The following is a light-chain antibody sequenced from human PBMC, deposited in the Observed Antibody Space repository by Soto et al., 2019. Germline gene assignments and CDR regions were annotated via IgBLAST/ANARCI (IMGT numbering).Light chain of an antibody. CDR1: QSVSNN. CDR2: GAS. CDR3: QQYNNWWT. J-gene: IGKJ1*01. Sequence: EIVMTQSPATLSVSPGERATLSCRASQSVSNNLAWYQKKPGQAPRLLIYGASTRATGIPARFSGSGSGTESTLTISRLQSEYFAVYYCQQYNNWWTFGQGTRVEI. V-gene: IGKV3-15*01.